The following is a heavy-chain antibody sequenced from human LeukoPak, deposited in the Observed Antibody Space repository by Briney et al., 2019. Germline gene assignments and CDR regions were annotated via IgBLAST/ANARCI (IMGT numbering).Heavy chain of an antibody. CDR1: GGTFSSYA. CDR3: ARDCSSTSCPNYYYDGMDV. V-gene: IGHV1-69*01. Sequence: SVKVSCKASGGTFSSYAISWVRQAPGQGLEWMGGIIPIFGTANYAQKFQGRVTITADESTSTAYMELSSLRSEDTAVYYCARDCSSTSCPNYYYDGMDVWGKGTTVTVSS. J-gene: IGHJ6*04. D-gene: IGHD2-2*01. CDR2: IIPIFGTA.